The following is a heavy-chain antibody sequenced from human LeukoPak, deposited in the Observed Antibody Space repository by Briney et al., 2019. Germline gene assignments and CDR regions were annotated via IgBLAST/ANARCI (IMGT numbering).Heavy chain of an antibody. V-gene: IGHV4-61*02. CDR2: IYTSGNT. CDR3: ARDRYTYGMDV. D-gene: IGHD3-16*02. J-gene: IGHJ6*02. CDR1: GGSISSGSYY. Sequence: SATLSLTCSVSGGSISSGSYYWRWVRQPAGKGLEWIGRIYTSGNTNYNPSLKSRVTISVDTSKNQFSLKLSSVTAADTAVYYCARDRYTYGMDVWGQGTTVTVSS.